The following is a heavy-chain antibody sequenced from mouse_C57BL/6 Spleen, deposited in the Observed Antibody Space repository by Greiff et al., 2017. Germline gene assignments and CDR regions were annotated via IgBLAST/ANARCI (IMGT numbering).Heavy chain of an antibody. CDR3: TRREGGTYYFDY. Sequence: VQLQQSGAELVRPGASVTLSCKASGYTFTDYEMHWVKQTPVHGLEWIGAIDPETGGTAYNQKFKGKAILTADKSSSTAYMELRSLTSEDSAVYYCTRREGGTYYFDYWGQGTTLTVSS. CDR1: GYTFTDYE. V-gene: IGHV1-15*01. CDR2: IDPETGGT. J-gene: IGHJ2*01. D-gene: IGHD4-1*01.